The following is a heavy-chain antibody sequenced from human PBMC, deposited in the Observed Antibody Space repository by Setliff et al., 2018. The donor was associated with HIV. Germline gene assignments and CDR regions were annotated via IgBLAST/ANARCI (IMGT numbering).Heavy chain of an antibody. CDR3: ARGHLDRDYWEDIVGNWFAP. CDR2: MNPNSGNT. D-gene: IGHD2-21*01. CDR1: GYTFTNYD. Sequence: AASVKVSCKASGYTFTNYDINWVRQAPGQGLEWMGWMNPNSGNTGYAQKFQGRVTMTSNTFIETAYMELSRLTSEDTAVYFCARGHLDRDYWEDIVGNWFAPWGQGTLVTVSS. J-gene: IGHJ5*02. V-gene: IGHV1-8*02.